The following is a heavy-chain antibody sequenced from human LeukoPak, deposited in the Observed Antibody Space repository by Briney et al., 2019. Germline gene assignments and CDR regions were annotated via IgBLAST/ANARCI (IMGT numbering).Heavy chain of an antibody. Sequence: GSLRLSCAASGFTFSSYAMSWVRQAPGKGLEWIGYIYYSGTTNYNPFLKSRVTISVDTSKNQFSLKLSSVTAADTAVYYCARGVYIAAAQYGYWGQGTLVTVSS. D-gene: IGHD6-13*01. J-gene: IGHJ4*02. CDR1: GFTFSSYA. V-gene: IGHV4-59*01. CDR3: ARGVYIAAAQYGY. CDR2: IYYSGTT.